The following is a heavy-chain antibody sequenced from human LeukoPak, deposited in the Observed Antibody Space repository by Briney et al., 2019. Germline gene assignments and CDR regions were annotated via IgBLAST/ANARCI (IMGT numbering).Heavy chain of an antibody. D-gene: IGHD2-21*02. Sequence: SETLSLTCTVSRGSISSGGYYWSWIRQHPGKGLEWIGYIYYSGSTYYNPSLKSRVTISVDTSKNQFSLKLSSVTAADTAAYYCARGGAYCGGDCYPYNNWFDPWGQGTLVTVSS. CDR3: ARGGAYCGGDCYPYNNWFDP. J-gene: IGHJ5*02. CDR1: RGSISSGGYY. CDR2: IYYSGST. V-gene: IGHV4-31*03.